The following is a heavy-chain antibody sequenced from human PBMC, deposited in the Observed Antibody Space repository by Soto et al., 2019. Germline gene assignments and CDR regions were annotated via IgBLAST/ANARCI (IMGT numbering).Heavy chain of an antibody. D-gene: IGHD3-22*01. J-gene: IGHJ3*02. Sequence: GWPLRLSCTSSEFSFSNHWMSLVLKNPVKGLEWVANLKPDGSQKWYVDSVKGRFAISRDNSKNSLFLQMNSLRADDTAVYYCARGDYHDSSGPFSDAFDTWGQGTMVTVS. CDR1: EFSFSNHW. V-gene: IGHV3-7*04. CDR2: LKPDGSQK. CDR3: ARGDYHDSSGPFSDAFDT.